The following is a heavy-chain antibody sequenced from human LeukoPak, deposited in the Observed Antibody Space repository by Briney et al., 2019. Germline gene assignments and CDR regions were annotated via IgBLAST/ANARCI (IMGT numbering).Heavy chain of an antibody. CDR1: GYNFTNYW. CDR3: ARRLGYDSSGYSLYGMDV. Sequence: GESLKISCKDSGYNFTNYWIAWVRQKPGKSLEWMGIIYPGDSDTRYSPSFQGQVTISADKSISTAYLQWSSMKASDTAMYYCARRLGYDSSGYSLYGMDVWGQGTTVTVSS. J-gene: IGHJ6*02. V-gene: IGHV5-51*01. CDR2: IYPGDSDT. D-gene: IGHD3-22*01.